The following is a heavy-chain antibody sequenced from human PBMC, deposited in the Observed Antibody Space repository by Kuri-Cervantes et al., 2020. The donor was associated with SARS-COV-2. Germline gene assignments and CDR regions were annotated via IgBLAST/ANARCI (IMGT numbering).Heavy chain of an antibody. CDR3: ARGGWSLDY. Sequence: SETLSLTCDVSGDSIGSTYWSWIRKPPGRGLEWIGVVHYSGTTIYNPSLKSRVTMSVDTSKNHFSLKLSSVTTAYTAVYYCARGGWSLDYWGQGTLVTVSS. CDR1: GDSIGSTY. D-gene: IGHD6-19*01. V-gene: IGHV4-59*01. J-gene: IGHJ4*02. CDR2: VHYSGTT.